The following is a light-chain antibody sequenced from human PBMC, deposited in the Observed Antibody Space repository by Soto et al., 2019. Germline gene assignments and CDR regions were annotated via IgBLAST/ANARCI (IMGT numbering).Light chain of an antibody. Sequence: QSALTQPPSASGSPGQSVTISCTGTSSDVGGYNYVSWYQQHPGKAPKAMIYEVSKRPSGVPDRFSGSKSGNTASLTVSGLQAEDEADYYCSSYAGSNNYVFGTGTKLTVL. CDR3: SSYAGSNNYV. CDR1: SSDVGGYNY. J-gene: IGLJ1*01. V-gene: IGLV2-8*01. CDR2: EVS.